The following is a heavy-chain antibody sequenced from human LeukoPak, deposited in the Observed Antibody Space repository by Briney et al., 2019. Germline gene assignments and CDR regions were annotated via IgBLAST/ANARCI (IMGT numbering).Heavy chain of an antibody. V-gene: IGHV3-74*01. J-gene: IGHJ5*02. CDR2: IKSDGSST. CDR1: GFTFSAYW. CDR3: VRETSYRFDP. Sequence: GGSLRLSCAASGFTFSAYWMNWVRQVPGKGLVWVSSIKSDGSSTTYADSVRGRFTISRDNAQNTLYLQMNSLGDDDMAVYYCVRETSYRFDPWGQGTLVTVSS.